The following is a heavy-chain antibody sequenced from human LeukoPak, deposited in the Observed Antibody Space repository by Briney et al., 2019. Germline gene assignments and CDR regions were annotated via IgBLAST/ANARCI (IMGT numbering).Heavy chain of an antibody. V-gene: IGHV3-49*04. Sequence: PGRSLRLSCTASGFTLGDYAMSWVRQAPGKGLEWVGFIRSKLHGGTTEYAASVKDRFTISRDDSKNIAYLQMNSLKNEDTAVYYCTRDRGYSYGCGDYWGQGTLVTVSS. CDR1: GFTLGDYA. CDR3: TRDRGYSYGCGDY. CDR2: IRSKLHGGTT. D-gene: IGHD5-18*01. J-gene: IGHJ4*02.